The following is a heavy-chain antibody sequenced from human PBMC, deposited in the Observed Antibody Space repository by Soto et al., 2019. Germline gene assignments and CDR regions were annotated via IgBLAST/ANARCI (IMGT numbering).Heavy chain of an antibody. CDR1: GGTFSSYA. J-gene: IGHJ3*02. CDR3: ARGTDTAMVTRAFDI. CDR2: IIPIFGTA. D-gene: IGHD5-18*01. Sequence: GASVKVSCKASGGTFSSYAISWVRQAPGQGLEWMGWIIPIFGTANYAQKFKGRVTITADKSTSTAYMELSSLRSEDTAVYYCARGTDTAMVTRAFDIWGQGTMVTVSS. V-gene: IGHV1-69*06.